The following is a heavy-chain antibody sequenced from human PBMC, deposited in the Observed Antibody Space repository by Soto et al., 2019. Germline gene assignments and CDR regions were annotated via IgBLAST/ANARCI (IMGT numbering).Heavy chain of an antibody. CDR2: INPSGGST. CDR1: GYTFTSYG. D-gene: IGHD1-7*01. CDR3: ARYNRWPPGWNYVGSLHYYYGMDV. J-gene: IGHJ6*02. Sequence: GASVKVSCKASGYTFTSYGISWVRQAPGQGLEWMGIINPSGGSTSYAQKFPGRVTMTRDTSTSTVYMELSSLRSEDTAVYYCARYNRWPPGWNYVGSLHYYYGMDVWGQGTTVTVSS. V-gene: IGHV1-46*01.